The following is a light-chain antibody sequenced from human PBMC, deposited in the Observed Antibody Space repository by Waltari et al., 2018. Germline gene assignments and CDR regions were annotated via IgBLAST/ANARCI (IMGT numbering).Light chain of an antibody. CDR3: HQYYTTPRT. CDR2: WAS. CDR1: QSVLSSYNSKNY. J-gene: IGKJ1*01. Sequence: DIVMTQSPDSLAVSLGERATINCKSSQSVLSSYNSKNYLAWYQQKPGQPPKLLLSWASTRASGAPDRFSGSGSGTDFTLTISSLQAEDVAVYYCHQYYTTPRTFGQGTKVEIK. V-gene: IGKV4-1*01.